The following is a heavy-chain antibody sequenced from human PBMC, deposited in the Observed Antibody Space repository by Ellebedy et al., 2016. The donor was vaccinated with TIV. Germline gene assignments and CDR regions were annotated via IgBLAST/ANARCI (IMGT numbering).Heavy chain of an antibody. CDR2: IYYSGSA. Sequence: MPSETLSLTCTVSGGSISNSDYYWNWIRQPPGKGLEWIGSIYYSGSAYYNPSLKSRVTVSVETSKNQFSLNLSSVTAADTAVYYCARDPAPPRGRFDTWGQGTLVTVSS. CDR3: ARDPAPPRGRFDT. V-gene: IGHV4-39*07. J-gene: IGHJ5*02. CDR1: GGSISNSDYY.